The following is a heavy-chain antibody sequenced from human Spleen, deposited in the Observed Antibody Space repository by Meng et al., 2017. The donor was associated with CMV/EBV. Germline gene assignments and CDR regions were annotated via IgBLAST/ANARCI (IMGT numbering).Heavy chain of an antibody. CDR1: GGSVRGYY. V-gene: IGHV4-34*01. D-gene: IGHD4-17*01. J-gene: IGHJ4*02. CDR2: INHDGST. Sequence: LSLTGGVFGGSVRGYYWTWIRQAPGKGLEWIGEINHDGSTTYNPSLKSRVTISVDTSKNQFSLKLNSVTAADTAVYYCARPTGGFDYWGQGTLVTVSS. CDR3: ARPTGGFDY.